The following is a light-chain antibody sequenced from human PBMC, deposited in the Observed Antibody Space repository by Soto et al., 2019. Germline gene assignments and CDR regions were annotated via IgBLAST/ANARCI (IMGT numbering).Light chain of an antibody. CDR2: GAS. Sequence: ESVLTQSPGTLSMSPGERATLSCRASQSVSSSYSAWYQQKPGQAPRLLIYGASRRATGIPDRFSGSGSGTHFTRTISRLEPEDFAVYYCQQYGSSPFTFGPGTKVDIK. CDR3: QQYGSSPFT. CDR1: QSVSSSY. J-gene: IGKJ3*01. V-gene: IGKV3-20*01.